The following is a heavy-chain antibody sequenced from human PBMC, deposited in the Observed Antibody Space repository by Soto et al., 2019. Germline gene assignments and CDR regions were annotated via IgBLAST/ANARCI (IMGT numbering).Heavy chain of an antibody. CDR2: IYRTGST. CDR1: GGSFTSNNW. CDR3: ARRDPGTSFDY. V-gene: IGHV4-4*02. J-gene: IGHJ4*02. D-gene: IGHD1-7*01. Sequence: SETLSLTCAVSGGSFTSNNWWTWVRQPPGQGLEWIGEIYRTGSTNYNPSLKSRVTISLDKSENQFSLTVTSLTAADTAVDYCARRDPGTSFDYWGQGTLVTVSS.